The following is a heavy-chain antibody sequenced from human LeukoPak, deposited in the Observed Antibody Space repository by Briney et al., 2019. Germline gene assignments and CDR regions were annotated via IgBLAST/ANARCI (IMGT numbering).Heavy chain of an antibody. V-gene: IGHV3-11*04. J-gene: IGHJ3*02. CDR2: ISSSGSTI. CDR1: GFTFSDYY. CDR3: ARIVVVITHDAFDI. Sequence: GGSLRLSCAASGFTFSDYYMSWIRQAPGKGLEWVSYISSSGSTIYYADSVKGRFTISRDNAKNSLYLQMNSLRAEDTAVYYCARIVVVITHDAFDIWGQGTMVTVSS. D-gene: IGHD3-22*01.